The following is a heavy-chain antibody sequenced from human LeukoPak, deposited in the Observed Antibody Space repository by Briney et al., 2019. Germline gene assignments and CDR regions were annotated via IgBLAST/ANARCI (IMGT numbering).Heavy chain of an antibody. Sequence: GGSLRLSCAASGFTFSDYYMTWLRQAPGKGVEFISYISDSGRTIYYADSVKGRFTISRDNAKKSLHLQMSSLRGDDTAVYYCARGSLRRSVAATDYWGQGTLVTVSS. CDR1: GFTFSDYY. V-gene: IGHV3-11*04. CDR2: ISDSGRTI. J-gene: IGHJ4*02. CDR3: ARGSLRRSVAATDY. D-gene: IGHD2-15*01.